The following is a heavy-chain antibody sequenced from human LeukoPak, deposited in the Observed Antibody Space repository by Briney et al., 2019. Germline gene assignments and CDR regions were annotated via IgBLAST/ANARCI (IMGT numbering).Heavy chain of an antibody. Sequence: GGSLRLSCAASGFSFRRYAMHWVRKAPGKGLEWVAVISSEGSEQLHADSVKGRFTISRDNSKNTVNLQMNCLRPDDTAVYYCAKDKGREGDYWGQGTLVAVSS. CDR3: AKDKGREGDY. J-gene: IGHJ4*02. CDR2: ISSEGSEQ. CDR1: GFSFRRYA. V-gene: IGHV3-30*18.